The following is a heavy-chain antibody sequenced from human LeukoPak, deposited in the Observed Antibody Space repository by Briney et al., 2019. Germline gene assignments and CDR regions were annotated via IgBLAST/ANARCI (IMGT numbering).Heavy chain of an antibody. V-gene: IGHV4-4*07. J-gene: IGHJ6*02. Sequence: SETLSLTCTVSGGSISSYYWSWIRQPAGKGLEWIGRIYTSGSTNYNPSLKSRVTMSVDTSKNRFSLKLSSVTAADTAVYYCATIAAPYGMDVWGQGTTVAVSS. CDR3: ATIAAPYGMDV. CDR2: IYTSGST. CDR1: GGSISSYY. D-gene: IGHD6-6*01.